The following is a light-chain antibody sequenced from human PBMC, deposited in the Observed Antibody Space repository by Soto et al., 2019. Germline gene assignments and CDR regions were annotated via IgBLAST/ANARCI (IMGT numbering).Light chain of an antibody. V-gene: IGLV2-14*01. Sequence: QSVLTQPASVAGSPGQSITIPCNGTSNDIGGYNFVSWFQQHPGKSPKLSICDVTRRPSGVSDSFSGSKSGNTASLTISGLQAEDEADYYCNSYSGGNTLYVFGSGTKLTDL. CDR2: DVT. CDR1: SNDIGGYNF. J-gene: IGLJ1*01. CDR3: NSYSGGNTLYV.